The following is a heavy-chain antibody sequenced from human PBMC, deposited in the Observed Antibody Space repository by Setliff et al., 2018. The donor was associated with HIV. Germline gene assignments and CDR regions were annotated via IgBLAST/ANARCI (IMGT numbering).Heavy chain of an antibody. J-gene: IGHJ4*02. CDR3: ATSRRLTRATFGKLIRFDY. D-gene: IGHD3-3*01. CDR2: MYPSGST. Sequence: LSLTCTVSGGSISSNWWSWVRQPPGRGLEWIGEMYPSGSTNYNSSLKSRVTISVDTSKNQFSLKLSSVTAADTAVYYCATSRRLTRATFGKLIRFDYWGQGTLVTVSS. V-gene: IGHV4-4*02. CDR1: GGSISSNW.